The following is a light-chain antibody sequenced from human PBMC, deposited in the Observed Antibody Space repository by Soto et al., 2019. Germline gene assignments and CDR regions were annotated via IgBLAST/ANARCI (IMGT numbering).Light chain of an antibody. CDR1: QAISNY. Sequence: DIRMTQSPPSLSASVGDRVTIFCRASQAISNYLAWYQQKPGKVPKLLIYATSTLQSGVPSRFSASRSVTDFTLTISSLQPEDVATYYCQKYNSAPWTFGQGTKVEIK. J-gene: IGKJ1*01. CDR3: QKYNSAPWT. CDR2: ATS. V-gene: IGKV1-27*01.